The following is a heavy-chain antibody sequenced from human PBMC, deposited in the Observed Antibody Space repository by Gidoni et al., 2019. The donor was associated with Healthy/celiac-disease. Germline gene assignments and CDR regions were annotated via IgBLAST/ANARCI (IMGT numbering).Heavy chain of an antibody. CDR3: ARATYYYDSSGYYYPYYFDY. CDR2: FYTSGST. Sequence: QVQLQESGPGLGKPSQTLSLTCTVYGGSISSGSYAWSWIRQPAGKGLEWIGRFYTSGSTNYNPSLKSRVTISVDTSKNQFSLKLSSVTAADTAVYYCARATYYYDSSGYYYPYYFDYWGQGTLVTVSS. V-gene: IGHV4-61*02. J-gene: IGHJ4*02. CDR1: GGSISSGSYA. D-gene: IGHD3-22*01.